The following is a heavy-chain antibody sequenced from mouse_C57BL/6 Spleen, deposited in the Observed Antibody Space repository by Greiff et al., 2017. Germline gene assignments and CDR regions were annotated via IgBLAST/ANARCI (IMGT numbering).Heavy chain of an antibody. CDR1: GFSLTSYG. D-gene: IGHD1-1*01. Sequence: VQLQESGPGLVQPSQSLSITCTVSGFSLTSYGVHWVRQSPGKGLEWLGVIWSGGSTDYNAAFISRLSISKDNSKSQVFFKMNSLQADDTAIYYCARMTTVVARYWYFDVWGTGTTVTVSS. V-gene: IGHV2-2*01. CDR3: ARMTTVVARYWYFDV. CDR2: IWSGGST. J-gene: IGHJ1*03.